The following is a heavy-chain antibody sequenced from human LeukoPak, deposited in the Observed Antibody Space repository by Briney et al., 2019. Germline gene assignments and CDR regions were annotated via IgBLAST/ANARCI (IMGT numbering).Heavy chain of an antibody. CDR3: ASAHPEMATIDAFDI. J-gene: IGHJ3*02. Sequence: PSETLSLTCTVSGYPISSKYYWGWIRQPPGKGLEYIGGIYYSGSTYYNPSLKSRVTISVHTSKNQFSLKVTSVTAADTAVYYCASAHPEMATIDAFDIWGQGTMVTVSS. CDR1: GYPISSKYY. D-gene: IGHD5-24*01. CDR2: IYYSGST. V-gene: IGHV4-38-2*02.